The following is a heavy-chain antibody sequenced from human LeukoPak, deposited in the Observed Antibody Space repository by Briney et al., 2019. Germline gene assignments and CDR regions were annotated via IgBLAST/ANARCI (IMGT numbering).Heavy chain of an antibody. J-gene: IGHJ4*02. V-gene: IGHV1-46*01. CDR3: ARAVTMIVVRSYYFDY. D-gene: IGHD3-22*01. CDR1: GYTFTSYY. CDR2: INPSGGST. Sequence: ASVKVSCKASGYTFTSYYIHWVRQAPGQGLEWMGIINPSGGSTSYAQKFQGRVTMTRDTSTSTVYMELSSLRSEDTAVYYCARAVTMIVVRSYYFDYWGQGTLVTVSS.